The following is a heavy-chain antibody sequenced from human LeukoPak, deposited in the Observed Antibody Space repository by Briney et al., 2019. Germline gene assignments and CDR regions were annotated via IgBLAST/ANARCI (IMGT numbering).Heavy chain of an antibody. CDR2: ISSDGGNR. CDR3: ARGRAVTGSTVIDY. CDR1: GLTFSSYA. J-gene: IGHJ4*02. Sequence: PGGSLRLSCAASGLTFSSYAMHWVRRAPGKALEWVATISSDGGNRYYSDSVKGRFTISRDSSKNTLYLQMNSLRPEDTAVFHCARGRAVTGSTVIDYWGQGTLVTVSS. V-gene: IGHV3-30-3*01. D-gene: IGHD6-19*01.